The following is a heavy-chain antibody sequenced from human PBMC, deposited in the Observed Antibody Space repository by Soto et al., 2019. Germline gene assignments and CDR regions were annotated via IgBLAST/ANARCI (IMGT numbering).Heavy chain of an antibody. V-gene: IGHV4-31*03. Sequence: SETLSLTCTVSGGSISSGGYYWSWIRQHTGKGLEWIGYIYYSGSTYYNPSLKSRVTISVDTSKNQFSLKMNPVTAAATAEYYWERVSHYYGSGSSFDYWGQGTLVTVSS. D-gene: IGHD3-10*01. CDR1: GGSISSGGYY. CDR3: ERVSHYYGSGSSFDY. J-gene: IGHJ4*02. CDR2: IYYSGST.